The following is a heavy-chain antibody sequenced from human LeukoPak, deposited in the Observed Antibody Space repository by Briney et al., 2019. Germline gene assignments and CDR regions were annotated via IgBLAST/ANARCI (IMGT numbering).Heavy chain of an antibody. CDR2: MHYRGTT. CDR1: GVSISSSNNF. V-gene: IGHV4-39*01. D-gene: IGHD5-24*01. J-gene: IGHJ4*02. Sequence: SETLSLTCTVSGVSISSSNNFWGWLRQPPGTGLEWIGSMHYRGTTYYIPSLKSRVTISVDTSKNQFSLKLSSVTAADTAVYYCARHEEEDGYNAKTFDFWGQGTLVTVSS. CDR3: ARHEEEDGYNAKTFDF.